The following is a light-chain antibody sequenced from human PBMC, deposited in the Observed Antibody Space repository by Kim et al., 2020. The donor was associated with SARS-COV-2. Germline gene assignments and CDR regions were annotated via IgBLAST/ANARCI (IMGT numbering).Light chain of an antibody. CDR3: SSYTGTTTLYV. Sequence: QSALSQPASVSGSPGQSITISCTGTSSDVGAYDYVSWFKQLPGKAPQLVIYDVSYRPSGISDRLSGSKSGNTASLTISRLQTEDEAEYFCSSYTGTTTLYVFGTGTKVTVL. V-gene: IGLV2-14*03. J-gene: IGLJ1*01. CDR2: DVS. CDR1: SSDVGAYDY.